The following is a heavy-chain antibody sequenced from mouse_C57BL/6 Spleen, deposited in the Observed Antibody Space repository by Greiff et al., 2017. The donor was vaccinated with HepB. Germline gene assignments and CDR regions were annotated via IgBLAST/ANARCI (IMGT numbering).Heavy chain of an antibody. CDR3: ARQLTRYYAMDY. CDR2: TFYSGIT. CDR1: GFSINSDCY. V-gene: IGHV3-3*01. D-gene: IGHD4-1*02. J-gene: IGHJ4*01. Sequence: EVQLQQSGPSLVRPSQTLSLTCTVTGFSINSDCYWIWIRQFPGNKLEYIGYTFYSGITYYNPSLESRTYITRDTSKNQFSLKLSSVTTEDTATYYCARQLTRYYAMDYWGQGTSVTVSS.